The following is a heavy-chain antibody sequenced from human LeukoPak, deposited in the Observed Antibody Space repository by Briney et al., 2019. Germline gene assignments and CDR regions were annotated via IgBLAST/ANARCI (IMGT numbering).Heavy chain of an antibody. CDR1: GDSISSYY. CDR3: ARVGGSYGLDIFDY. J-gene: IGHJ4*02. V-gene: IGHV4-59*01. CDR2: IYHTGST. D-gene: IGHD3-16*01. Sequence: SETLSLTCTVSGDSISSYYWSWIRQSPGKGLEWIGYIYHTGSTSYSPSLKSRVTISADTSQNQFSLKLSSVTAADTAVYYCARVGGSYGLDIFDYWGQGRLVTVSS.